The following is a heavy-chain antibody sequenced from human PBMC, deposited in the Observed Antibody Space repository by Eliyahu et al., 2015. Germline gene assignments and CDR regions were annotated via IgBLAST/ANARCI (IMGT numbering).Heavy chain of an antibody. CDR1: GGTYSSYT. Sequence: QVQLVQSGAEVKKPGSSVKVSCKASGGTYSSYTXSWVRQAPGQGLEWMGGIIPILGPTNYAQKFQGRVTITADEYTRTAYMELNSLTSEDTAVYYCAYNRVVVVPANYYYYGMDVWGQGTTVTVSS. CDR3: AYNRVVVVPANYYYYGMDV. CDR2: IIPILGPT. J-gene: IGHJ6*02. V-gene: IGHV1-69*01. D-gene: IGHD2-2*01.